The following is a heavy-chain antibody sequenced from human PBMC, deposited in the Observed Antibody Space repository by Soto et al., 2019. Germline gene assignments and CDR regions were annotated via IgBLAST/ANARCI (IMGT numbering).Heavy chain of an antibody. D-gene: IGHD5-12*01. CDR3: ASTRGLRNRAYFDY. V-gene: IGHV1-18*01. Sequence: ASVKVSCKASGYTFTSYGISWVRQAPGQGLEWMGWISAYNGNTNYAQKLQGRVTMTTDTSTSTAYMELRSLRSDDTAVYYCASTRGLRNRAYFDYWGQGTLVTVSS. J-gene: IGHJ4*02. CDR2: ISAYNGNT. CDR1: GYTFTSYG.